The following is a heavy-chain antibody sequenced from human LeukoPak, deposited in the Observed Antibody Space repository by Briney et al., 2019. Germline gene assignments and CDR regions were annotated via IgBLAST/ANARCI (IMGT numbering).Heavy chain of an antibody. J-gene: IGHJ4*02. V-gene: IGHV3-66*01. CDR3: ARDGLLGATNPFDN. CDR1: GFSFSSKY. CDR2: IYGADGT. Sequence: PGGSLRLSCAASGFSFSSKYMSWVRQAPGKGLEWVSVIYGADGTYYADSVKGRFSISRDKSKNTLYLQMNNLRPEDTAVYYCARDGLLGATNPFDNWGQGTLVTVSS. D-gene: IGHD1-26*01.